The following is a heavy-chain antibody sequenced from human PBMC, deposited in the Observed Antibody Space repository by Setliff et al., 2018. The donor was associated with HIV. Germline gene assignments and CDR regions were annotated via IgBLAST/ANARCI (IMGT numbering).Heavy chain of an antibody. CDR1: GYAITGYY. D-gene: IGHD2-15*01. J-gene: IGHJ4*02. CDR2: MDPKSGGA. Sequence: ASVKVSCKTSGYAITGYYIHWVRQAPGQGLQWMGWMDPKSGGANPAPIFQGRVTMTTDTSITSVYLELSGLTSADTAVYYCARVLIAATGWCEYWGQGTLVTVSS. CDR3: ARVLIAATGWCEY. V-gene: IGHV1-2*02.